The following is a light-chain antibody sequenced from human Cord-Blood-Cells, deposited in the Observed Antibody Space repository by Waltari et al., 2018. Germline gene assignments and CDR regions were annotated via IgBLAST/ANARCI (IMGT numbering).Light chain of an antibody. V-gene: IGKV3-15*01. J-gene: IGKJ1*01. CDR3: QQYNNWPWT. CDR1: QRVSSN. Sequence: EIVMTQSPATLSVSPGERATLSCRASQRVSSNLAWYQQKPGQAPRLLIYGASTRATGIPARFSGSGSGTEFTLTISSLQSEDFAVYYWQQYNNWPWTFVQGTKVEIK. CDR2: GAS.